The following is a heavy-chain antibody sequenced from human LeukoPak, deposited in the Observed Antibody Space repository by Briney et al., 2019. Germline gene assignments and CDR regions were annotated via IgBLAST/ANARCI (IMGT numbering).Heavy chain of an antibody. V-gene: IGHV5-10-1*01. D-gene: IGHD1-26*01. CDR2: IDPSDSYT. Sequence: GESLQISCKGSGYSFTSYWISWVRQMPGKGLEWMGRIDPSDSYTNYSPSFQSHVTISADKSISTAYLQWSSLKASDTAMYYCARHDGAATDFDYWGQGTLVTVSS. J-gene: IGHJ4*02. CDR3: ARHDGAATDFDY. CDR1: GYSFTSYW.